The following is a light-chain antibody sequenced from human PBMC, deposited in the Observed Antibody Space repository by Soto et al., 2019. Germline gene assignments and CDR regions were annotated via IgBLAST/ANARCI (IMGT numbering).Light chain of an antibody. CDR1: QSVLASSNNKSY. J-gene: IGKJ3*01. CDR2: GAS. CDR3: QQYYSDPRT. V-gene: IGKV4-1*01. Sequence: DIVMTQSPDSLAVSLGERATINCKSSQSVLASSNNKSYLAWYQHKPGQPPKLLIFGASTRDSGVPDRFSGSGSGTDFTLTISSLQAEDVAVYYCQQYYSDPRTFGPGTKVDIK.